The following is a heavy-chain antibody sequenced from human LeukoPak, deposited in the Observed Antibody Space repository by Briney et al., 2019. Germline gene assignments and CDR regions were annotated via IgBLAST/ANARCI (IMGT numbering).Heavy chain of an antibody. V-gene: IGHV4-34*01. CDR1: GGSFSGYY. D-gene: IGHD3-3*01. CDR2: INHSGST. CDR3: ARYPLYDFWSRPRGFDP. Sequence: SETLSLTCAVYGGSFSGYYWSWIRQPPGKGLEWIGEINHSGSTNYNPSLKSRVTISVDTSKNQFSLKLSSVTAADTAVYYCARYPLYDFWSRPRGFDPWGQGTLVTVSS. J-gene: IGHJ5*02.